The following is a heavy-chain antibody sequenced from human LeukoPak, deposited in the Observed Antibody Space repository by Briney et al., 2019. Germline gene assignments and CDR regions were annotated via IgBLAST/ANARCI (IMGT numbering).Heavy chain of an antibody. D-gene: IGHD3-22*01. V-gene: IGHV3-53*05. CDR1: GFTVSSNY. CDR3: AKGTGYDSSGYYYDAFDI. J-gene: IGHJ3*02. Sequence: GGSLRLSCAASGFTVSSNYMSWVRQAPGKGLEWVSVIYSGGSTYYADSVKGRFTISRDNSKNTLYLQMNSLRAEDTALYYCAKGTGYDSSGYYYDAFDIWGQGTMVTVSS. CDR2: IYSGGST.